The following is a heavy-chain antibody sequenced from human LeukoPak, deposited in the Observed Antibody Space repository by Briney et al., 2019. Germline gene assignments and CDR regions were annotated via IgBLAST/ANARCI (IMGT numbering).Heavy chain of an antibody. J-gene: IGHJ4*02. CDR3: ARAAGWSYGFDY. Sequence: SQTLSLACTVSGGSISSGGYYWTWIRQYPGKGLEWIGYIYYSGTTYYNPSLQSRVTISGDTSKNQFSLKLSSVTAADTAVYYCARAAGWSYGFDYWGQGTLVTVSS. D-gene: IGHD5-18*01. CDR1: GGSISSGGYY. V-gene: IGHV4-31*02. CDR2: IYYSGTT.